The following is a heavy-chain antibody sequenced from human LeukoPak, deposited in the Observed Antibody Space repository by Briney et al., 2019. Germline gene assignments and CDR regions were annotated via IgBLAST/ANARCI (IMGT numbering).Heavy chain of an antibody. D-gene: IGHD5-18*01. CDR2: IIPIFGTA. Sequence: ASVKVSCKASGYTFTSYGISWVRQAPGQGLEWMGGIIPIFGTANYAQKFQGRVTITADESTSTAYMELSSLRSEDTAVYYCAGRRDTATWDVWGKGTTVTVSS. CDR3: AGRRDTATWDV. CDR1: GYTFTSYG. J-gene: IGHJ6*04. V-gene: IGHV1-69*13.